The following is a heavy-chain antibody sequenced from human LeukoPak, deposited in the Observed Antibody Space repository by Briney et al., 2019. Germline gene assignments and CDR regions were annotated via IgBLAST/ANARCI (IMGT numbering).Heavy chain of an antibody. CDR3: ASLPRKAIFGVVISYYYYGMDV. V-gene: IGHV1-8*02. CDR2: MNPNSGNT. CDR1: GGTFSSYA. Sequence: GASVKVSCKASGGTFSSYAISWVRQATGQGLEWMGWMNPNSGNTGYAQKFQGRVTMTRNTSISTAYMELSSLRSEDTAVYYCASLPRKAIFGVVISYYYYGMDVWGQGTTVTVSS. J-gene: IGHJ6*02. D-gene: IGHD3-3*01.